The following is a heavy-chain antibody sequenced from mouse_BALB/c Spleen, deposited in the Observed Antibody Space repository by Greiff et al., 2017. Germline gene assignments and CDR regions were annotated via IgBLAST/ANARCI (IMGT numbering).Heavy chain of an antibody. J-gene: IGHJ4*01. V-gene: IGHV1-20*02. CDR3: ARYYGSLYAMDY. D-gene: IGHD1-1*01. CDR1: GYSFTGYF. Sequence: EVQLQQSGPELVKPGASVKISCKASGYSFTGYFMNWVMQSHGKSLEWIGRINPYNGDTFYNQKFKGKATLTVDKSSSTAHMELRSLASEDSAVYYCARYYGSLYAMDYWGQGTSVTVSS. CDR2: INPYNGDT.